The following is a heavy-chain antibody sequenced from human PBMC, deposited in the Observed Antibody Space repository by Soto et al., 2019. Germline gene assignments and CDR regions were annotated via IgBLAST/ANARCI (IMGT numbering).Heavy chain of an antibody. Sequence: QVQLVQSGAEVKKPGSSVKVSCKTSRDTFNKYAFNWVRQAPGQGLEWMGWIIPIFSSRNYAEKFQGRVTITADDSTSTAYMELRSVRFEDTAVYYCARAVTYLGVWGQWTTVTVSS. CDR2: IIPIFSSR. D-gene: IGHD2-21*02. J-gene: IGHJ6*02. V-gene: IGHV1-69*01. CDR3: ARAVTYLGV. CDR1: RDTFNKYA.